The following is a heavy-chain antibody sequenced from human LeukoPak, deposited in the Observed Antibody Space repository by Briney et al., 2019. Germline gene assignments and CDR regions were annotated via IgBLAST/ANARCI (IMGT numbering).Heavy chain of an antibody. J-gene: IGHJ6*02. CDR1: GDSVSSNSAS. Sequence: QTPSLTCAIPGDSVSSNSASWSCTRLSPSRGLEWVGMAYKSFKWYNDYAVSVKSQITINPDTSKNQCSLQLNSVTPEDTAVYYCAREGLELLSFDGMDVWGQGTTVTVSS. CDR3: AREGLELLSFDGMDV. CDR2: AYKSFKWYN. V-gene: IGHV6-1*01. D-gene: IGHD1-7*01.